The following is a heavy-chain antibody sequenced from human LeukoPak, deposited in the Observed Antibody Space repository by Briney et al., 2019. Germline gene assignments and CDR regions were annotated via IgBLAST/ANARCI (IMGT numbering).Heavy chain of an antibody. V-gene: IGHV4-59*08. Sequence: SETLSLTCTVSGGSISTYYWSWIRQPPGKGLEWIGYIYYSGSTNYNPSLKSRVTISVDTSKNHFSLKLSSVTAADTALYYCARAVGVGRSTYVDLWGRGTLVTVSS. CDR3: ARAVGVGRSTYVDL. CDR2: IYYSGST. D-gene: IGHD2-2*01. J-gene: IGHJ2*01. CDR1: GGSISTYY.